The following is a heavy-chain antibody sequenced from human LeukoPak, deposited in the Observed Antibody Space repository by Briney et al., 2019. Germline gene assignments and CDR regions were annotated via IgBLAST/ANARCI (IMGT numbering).Heavy chain of an antibody. CDR1: GGTFSSYA. V-gene: IGHV1-69*13. CDR3: ARVSPSGYGDYVWFDP. Sequence: SVKVSCKASGGTFSSYAISWVRQAPGQGLEWMGGTIPIFGTANYAQKFQGRVTITADESTSTAYMELSSLRSEDTAVYYCARVSPSGYGDYVWFDPWGQGTLVTVSS. J-gene: IGHJ5*02. CDR2: TIPIFGTA. D-gene: IGHD4-17*01.